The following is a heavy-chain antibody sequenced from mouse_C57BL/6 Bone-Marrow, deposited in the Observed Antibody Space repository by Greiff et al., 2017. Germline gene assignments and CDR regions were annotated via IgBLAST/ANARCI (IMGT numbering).Heavy chain of an antibody. Sequence: QVQLKQPGAELVKPGASVKLSCTASGYTFTSYWMHWVKQRPGRGLEWIGRIDPNSGGTKYNEKFKSKATLTVDTPSSTAYMQLSSLTSEDSAVYYCARRRFMDYWGQGTSVTVSS. CDR1: GYTFTSYW. V-gene: IGHV1-72*01. CDR2: IDPNSGGT. CDR3: ARRRFMDY. J-gene: IGHJ4*01.